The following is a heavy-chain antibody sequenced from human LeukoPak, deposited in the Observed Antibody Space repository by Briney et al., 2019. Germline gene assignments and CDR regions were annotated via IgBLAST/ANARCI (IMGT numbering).Heavy chain of an antibody. CDR2: ISGYDGDT. J-gene: IGHJ4*02. CDR1: GYTFAHYG. CDR3: ARGHVDIVATPSDY. V-gene: IGHV1-18*01. D-gene: IGHD5-12*01. Sequence: ASVKVSCKTSGYTFAHYGITWVRQAPGQPLECMGWISGYDGDTNYVQKFKGRLTMTTDTATATVYMELRSLRSDDTAVYYCARGHVDIVATPSDYWGQGTLVTVSS.